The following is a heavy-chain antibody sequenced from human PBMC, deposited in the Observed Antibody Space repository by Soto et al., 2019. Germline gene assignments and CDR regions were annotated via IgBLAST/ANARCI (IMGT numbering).Heavy chain of an antibody. D-gene: IGHD3-16*02. CDR3: ANGGDYDYIWGSYPVYAFDI. CDR1: GFTFSSYS. J-gene: IGHJ3*02. CDR2: ISSSSSTI. Sequence: PVGSLILSCAASGFTFSSYSMNWVRQAPGKGLEWVSYISSSSSTIYYADSAKGRFTISRDNAKNSLYLQMNSLRAEDTAVYYCANGGDYDYIWGSYPVYAFDIWGQGTMVTVSS. V-gene: IGHV3-48*01.